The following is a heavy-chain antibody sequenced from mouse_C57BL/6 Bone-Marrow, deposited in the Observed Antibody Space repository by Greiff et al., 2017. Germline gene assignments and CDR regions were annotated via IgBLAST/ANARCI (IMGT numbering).Heavy chain of an antibody. CDR2: IYPGDGDT. V-gene: IGHV1-82*01. CDR1: GYAFSSSW. Sequence: QVQLQQSGPELVKPGASVKISCKASGYAFSSSWMNWVKQRPGKGLEWIGRIYPGDGDTNYNGKFKGKATLTADKSSSTAYMQLSSLTSEDSAVYFCARKRAMYYFDYGGQGTTLTVSS. J-gene: IGHJ2*01. CDR3: ARKRAMYYFDY. D-gene: IGHD3-1*01.